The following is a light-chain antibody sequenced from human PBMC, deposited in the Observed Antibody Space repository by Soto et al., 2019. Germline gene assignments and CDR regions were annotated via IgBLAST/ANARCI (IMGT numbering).Light chain of an antibody. V-gene: IGKV3-20*01. CDR2: GAS. CDR1: QSVTSTY. J-gene: IGKJ1*01. Sequence: PGERATLSCRASQSVTSTYLAWYQRKPGQAPRLLIYGASNRATGIPDRFSGSGSGTDFTLTISRLEPEDFAVYYCQQYGSSGTFGQGTKVDIK. CDR3: QQYGSSGT.